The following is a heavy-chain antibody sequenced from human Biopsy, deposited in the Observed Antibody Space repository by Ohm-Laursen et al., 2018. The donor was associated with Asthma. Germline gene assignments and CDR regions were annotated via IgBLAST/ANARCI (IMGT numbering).Heavy chain of an antibody. V-gene: IGHV1-2*06. CDR2: INPNSGGT. D-gene: IGHD6-13*01. CDR3: ARGQKSAGDRWFDP. Sequence: GASVKVSCKVSGYTFIGCHIHWMRQAPGQGLEWMGRINPNSGGTNYAQKFQGRVTMTRDTSISTAYMEASRLRSDDTAVYYCARGQKSAGDRWFDPWGQGTLVTVSS. J-gene: IGHJ5*02. CDR1: GYTFIGCH.